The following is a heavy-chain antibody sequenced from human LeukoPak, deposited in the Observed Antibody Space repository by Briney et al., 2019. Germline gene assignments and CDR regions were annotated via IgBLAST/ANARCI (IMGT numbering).Heavy chain of an antibody. D-gene: IGHD3-22*01. V-gene: IGHV4-34*01. Sequence: SETLSLTCAVYGGSFCGYYWSWIRQPPGKGLEWIGEINHSGSTNYNPSLKSRVTISVDTSKNQFSLKLSSVTAADTAVYYCARDPYYYYDSSGYHDWGQGTLVTVSS. CDR1: GGSFCGYY. CDR2: INHSGST. J-gene: IGHJ4*02. CDR3: ARDPYYYYDSSGYHD.